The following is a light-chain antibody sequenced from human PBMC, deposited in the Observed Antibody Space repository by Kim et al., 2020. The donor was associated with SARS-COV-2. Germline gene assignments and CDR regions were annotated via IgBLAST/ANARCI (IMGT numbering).Light chain of an antibody. J-gene: IGKJ5*01. CDR1: QSVSSS. Sequence: EIVMTQSPATLSVSPGERATLSCRASQSVSSSLAWYQQKPGQAPRLLIFGASTRATGIPARFGGRGSGTEFTLTISSLQSEDFAVYYCQQYHDWPITFGQGTRLEIK. CDR3: QQYHDWPIT. CDR2: GAS. V-gene: IGKV3-15*01.